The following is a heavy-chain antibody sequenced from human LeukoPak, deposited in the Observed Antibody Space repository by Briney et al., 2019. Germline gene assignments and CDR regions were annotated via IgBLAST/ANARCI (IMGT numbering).Heavy chain of an antibody. Sequence: GGSLRLSCAASGFNFDDYTMHWVRQAPGKGLEWVSHISRDGGSTYYADSVKGRFTISRDNSKNSLYLQMSSLRTEDTALYYCAKDMGIAAAGTYLDYWGQGTLVTVSS. CDR1: GFNFDDYT. J-gene: IGHJ4*02. V-gene: IGHV3-43*01. CDR3: AKDMGIAAAGTYLDY. D-gene: IGHD6-13*01. CDR2: ISRDGGST.